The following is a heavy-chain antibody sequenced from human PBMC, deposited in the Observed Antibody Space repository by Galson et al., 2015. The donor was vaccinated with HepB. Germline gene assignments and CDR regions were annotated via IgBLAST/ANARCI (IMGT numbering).Heavy chain of an antibody. J-gene: IGHJ4*02. Sequence: SLRLSCAASGFTFSGSAMHWVRQASGKGLEWVGRIRSKANSYATAYAASVKGRFTISRDDSKNTAYLQMNSLKTEDTAVYYCTTHATTEPFDYWGQGTLVTVSS. V-gene: IGHV3-73*01. CDR3: TTHATTEPFDY. CDR2: IRSKANSYAT. D-gene: IGHD1-14*01. CDR1: GFTFSGSA.